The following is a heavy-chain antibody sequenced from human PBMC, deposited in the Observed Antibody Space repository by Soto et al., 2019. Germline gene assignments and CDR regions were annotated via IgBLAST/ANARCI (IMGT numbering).Heavy chain of an antibody. Sequence: ASVKVSCKASGGTFSSYAISWVRQAPGQGLEWMGGIIPIFGTANYAQKFQGRVTITADESTSTAYMELSSLRSEDTAVYYCATTYFYRGSWTEGLYFDYWGQGTLVTVSS. V-gene: IGHV1-69*13. CDR3: ATTYFYRGSWTEGLYFDY. D-gene: IGHD6-13*01. CDR1: GGTFSSYA. CDR2: IIPIFGTA. J-gene: IGHJ4*02.